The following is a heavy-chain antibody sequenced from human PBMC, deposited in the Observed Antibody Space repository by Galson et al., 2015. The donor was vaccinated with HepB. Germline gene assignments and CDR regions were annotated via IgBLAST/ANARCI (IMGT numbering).Heavy chain of an antibody. Sequence: SLRLSCAASGFAFSSFAMSWVRQAPGKGLEWVSAISGSGGSTYHADSVKGRFTISRDNSKNTLHLQMNSLRAEDTAVYYCAKGHMTLRDYGGQGTLVTVSS. CDR1: GFAFSSFA. J-gene: IGHJ4*02. D-gene: IGHD3/OR15-3a*01. V-gene: IGHV3-23*01. CDR3: AKGHMTLRDY. CDR2: ISGSGGST.